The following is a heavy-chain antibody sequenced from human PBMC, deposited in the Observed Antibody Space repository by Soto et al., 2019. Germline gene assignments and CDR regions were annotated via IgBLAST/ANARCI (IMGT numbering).Heavy chain of an antibody. J-gene: IGHJ6*02. Sequence: GASVKVSCKASGYTFTTYGISWVRQAPGQGLEWMGWISAYNGDTKYAQNVQDRVSMTTDTPTSTAYMELRSLRSDDTAVYYCAREGSWPYYYYGMDVWGQGTTVTVS. D-gene: IGHD6-13*01. CDR2: ISAYNGDT. V-gene: IGHV1-18*01. CDR3: AREGSWPYYYYGMDV. CDR1: GYTFTTYG.